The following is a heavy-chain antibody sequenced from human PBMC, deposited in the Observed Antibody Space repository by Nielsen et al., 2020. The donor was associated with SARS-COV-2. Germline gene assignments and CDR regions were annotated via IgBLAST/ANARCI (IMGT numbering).Heavy chain of an antibody. J-gene: IGHJ6*03. CDR1: GGSISSGDYC. CDR3: ARVGVMVVAATPYYYYYMDV. V-gene: IGHV4-30-4*01. CDR2: IYYSGST. Sequence: SETLSLTCTVSGGSISSGDYCWSWIRQPPGKGLEWIGYIYYSGSTYYNPSLKSRVTISVDTSKNQFSLKLSSVTAADTAVYYCARVGVMVVAATPYYYYYMDVWGKGTTVTVSS. D-gene: IGHD2-15*01.